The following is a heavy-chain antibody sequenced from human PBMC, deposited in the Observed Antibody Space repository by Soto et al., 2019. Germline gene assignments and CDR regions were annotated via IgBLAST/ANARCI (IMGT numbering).Heavy chain of an antibody. CDR3: ARAFAAAGTRYYYYGMDV. Sequence: GGSLRLSCAASGFTFSSYDMRWVRQATGKGLEWVSAIGTAGDPYYPGSVKGRFTISRENAKNSLYLQMNSLRAGDTAVYYCARAFAAAGTRYYYYGMDVWGQGTTVTVSS. CDR2: IGTAGDP. D-gene: IGHD6-13*01. CDR1: GFTFSSYD. J-gene: IGHJ6*02. V-gene: IGHV3-13*05.